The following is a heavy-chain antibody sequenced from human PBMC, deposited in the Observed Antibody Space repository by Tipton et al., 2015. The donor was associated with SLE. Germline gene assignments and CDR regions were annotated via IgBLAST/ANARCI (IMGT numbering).Heavy chain of an antibody. Sequence: SGFTFSNYGMHWVRQAPGKGLEWVAFIRYDGSNKYYADSVKGRFTISRDNSKNTLYLQMNSLRAEDTAVYYCAKDQAGSYHYWGQGTLVTVSS. V-gene: IGHV3-30*02. CDR3: AKDQAGSYHY. J-gene: IGHJ4*02. D-gene: IGHD1-26*01. CDR1: GFTFSNYG. CDR2: IRYDGSNK.